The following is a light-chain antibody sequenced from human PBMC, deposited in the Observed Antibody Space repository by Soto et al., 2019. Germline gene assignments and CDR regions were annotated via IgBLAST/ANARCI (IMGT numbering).Light chain of an antibody. J-gene: IGKJ3*01. CDR3: HQSGISPLP. Sequence: EIVLTQCLGTLSLSPGERATLSCRASQSLHSNFLVWYQQKPGQAPRLLISSASRRTTGIPDRFSGSGSGTDYTLNISRLDPEDFAVYYCHQSGISPLPVGPGTRVDVK. CDR1: QSLHSNF. CDR2: SAS. V-gene: IGKV3-20*01.